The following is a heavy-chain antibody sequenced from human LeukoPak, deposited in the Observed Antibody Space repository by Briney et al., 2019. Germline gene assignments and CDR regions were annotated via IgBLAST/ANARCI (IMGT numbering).Heavy chain of an antibody. CDR1: GYTFTGYY. V-gene: IGHV1-2*02. CDR3: ARERGKNIVVVPAAPYFDP. CDR2: INPNSGGT. J-gene: IGHJ5*02. D-gene: IGHD2-2*01. Sequence: ASVKVSCKASGYTFTGYYMHWVRQAPGQGLEWMGWINPNSGGTNYAQKFRGRVTMTRDTSISTAYMELSRLRSDDTAVYYCARERGKNIVVVPAAPYFDPWGQGTLVTVSS.